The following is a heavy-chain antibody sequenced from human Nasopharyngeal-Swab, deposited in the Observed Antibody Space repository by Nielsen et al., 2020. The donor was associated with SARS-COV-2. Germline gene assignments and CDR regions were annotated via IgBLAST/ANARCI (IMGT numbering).Heavy chain of an antibody. CDR3: ARERNHYYLDY. Sequence: GGSLRLSCAAFGFTLSVYSVNWVRQAPGKGLEWVSDTSAGTSSTDYADSVKGRFTVSRDIVKNSLYLQLNSLRAEDTAVYYCARERNHYYLDYWGQGTLVTVSS. CDR1: GFTLSVYS. V-gene: IGHV3-48*01. J-gene: IGHJ4*02. D-gene: IGHD1-14*01. CDR2: TSAGTSST.